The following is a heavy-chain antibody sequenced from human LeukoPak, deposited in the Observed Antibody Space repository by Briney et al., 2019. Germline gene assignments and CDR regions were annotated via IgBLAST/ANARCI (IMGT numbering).Heavy chain of an antibody. CDR1: GFTFSNYW. D-gene: IGHD1-26*01. Sequence: PGGSLRLSCAASGFTFSNYWMSWVRQTRGKGLEWVANIKTDGSEKYYVDSVEGRFTISRDNAKNALFLRMNSLRAEDTAVYYCARRVGAIDFWGQGTLVTVSS. CDR3: ARRVGAIDF. J-gene: IGHJ4*02. CDR2: IKTDGSEK. V-gene: IGHV3-7*05.